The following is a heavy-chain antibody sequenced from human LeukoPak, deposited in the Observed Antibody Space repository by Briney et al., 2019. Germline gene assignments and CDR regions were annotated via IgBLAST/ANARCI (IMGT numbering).Heavy chain of an antibody. J-gene: IGHJ3*02. Sequence: GESLKISCRGSGYSFSTYWIGWVRQMPGKGLETMGIIYPGDSDTRDSPSFRGQVTMSADTSINTVYLQWSSLKASDTATYYCGRHRYKSGWYGDAFDIWGQGTTVTVSS. CDR2: IYPGDSDT. CDR3: GRHRYKSGWYGDAFDI. CDR1: GYSFSTYW. D-gene: IGHD6-19*01. V-gene: IGHV5-51*01.